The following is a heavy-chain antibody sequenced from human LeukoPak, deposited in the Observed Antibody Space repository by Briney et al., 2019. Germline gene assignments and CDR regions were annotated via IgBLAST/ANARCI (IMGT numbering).Heavy chain of an antibody. CDR2: IGGSGVST. J-gene: IGHJ4*02. Sequence: GGFLRLSCAASGFTFSAYGMSWVRQAPGKGLEWVSAIGGSGVSTYYADSVKGRFTISRDNSKNTLYLQVNSLRAGDTAVYYCARRSTSTRHFDYWGQGTLVTVSS. CDR1: GFTFSAYG. V-gene: IGHV3-23*01. CDR3: ARRSTSTRHFDY. D-gene: IGHD2-2*01.